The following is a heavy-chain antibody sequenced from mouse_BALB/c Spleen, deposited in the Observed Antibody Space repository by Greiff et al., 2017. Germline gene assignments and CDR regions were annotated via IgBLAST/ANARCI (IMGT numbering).Heavy chain of an antibody. V-gene: IGHV5-12-2*01. CDR1: GFTFSSYT. CDR2: ISNGGGST. CDR3: ARHWGDYYGSSFFDY. J-gene: IGHJ2*01. Sequence: EVQVVESGGGLVQPGGSLKLSCAASGFTFSSYTMSWVRQTPEKRLEWVAYISNGGGSTYYPDTVKGRFTISRDNAKNTLYLQMSSLKSEDTAMYYCARHWGDYYGSSFFDYWGQGTTLTVSS. D-gene: IGHD1-1*01.